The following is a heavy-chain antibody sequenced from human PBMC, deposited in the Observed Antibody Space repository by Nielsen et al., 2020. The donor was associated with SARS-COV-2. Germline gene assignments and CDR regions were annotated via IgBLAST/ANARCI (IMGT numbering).Heavy chain of an antibody. CDR3: AKGGTKAG. J-gene: IGHJ4*02. CDR1: GFTFSSYA. Sequence: GGSLRLSCAASGFTFSSYAMSWVRQAPGKGLEWVSVIYSGGSSTYYADSVKGRFTISRDNSKNTLYLQMNSLRAEDTAVYYCAKGGTKAGWGQGTLVTVSS. CDR2: IYSGGSST. V-gene: IGHV3-23*03. D-gene: IGHD3-10*01.